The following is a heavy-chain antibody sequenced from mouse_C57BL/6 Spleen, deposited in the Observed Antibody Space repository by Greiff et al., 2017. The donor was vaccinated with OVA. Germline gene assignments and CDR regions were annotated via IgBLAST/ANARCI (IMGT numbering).Heavy chain of an antibody. CDR3: ARWGGSSPCMDY. Sequence: QVQLKQSGAELARPGASVKMSCKASGYTFTSYTMHWVNQRPGQGLEWIGYINPSSGYTKYNQKFKDKATLTADKSSSTAYMQLSSLTSEDSAVYYCARWGGSSPCMDYWGQGTSVTVSS. D-gene: IGHD1-1*01. CDR1: GYTFTSYT. CDR2: INPSSGYT. J-gene: IGHJ4*01. V-gene: IGHV1-4*01.